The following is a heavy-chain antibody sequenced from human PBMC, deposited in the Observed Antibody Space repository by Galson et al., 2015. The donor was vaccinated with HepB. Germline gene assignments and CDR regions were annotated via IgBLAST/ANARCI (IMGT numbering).Heavy chain of an antibody. V-gene: IGHV1-3*01. CDR2: INAGNGNT. J-gene: IGHJ4*02. CDR1: GYTFTSYA. CDR3: ARAGLVVAAFMIGY. Sequence: SVTVSCKASGYTFTSYAMHWVRQAPGQRLEWMGWINAGNGNTKYSQKFQGRVTITRDTSASTAYMELSSLRSEDTAVYYCARAGLVVAAFMIGYWGQGTLVTVSS. D-gene: IGHD2-15*01.